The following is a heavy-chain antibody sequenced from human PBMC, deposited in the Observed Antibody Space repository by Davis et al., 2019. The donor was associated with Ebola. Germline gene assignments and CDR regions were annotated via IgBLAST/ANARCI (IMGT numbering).Heavy chain of an antibody. Sequence: PGGSLRLSCAASGFTFSSSAMHWVCQAPGKGLERVALISYDGSDKYYADPVKGRFTFSRDNSENTLYLQMNNLRAEDTALYYCARENTVLGYGLDYWGQGTVVTVSS. CDR3: ARENTVLGYGLDY. CDR1: GFTFSSSA. J-gene: IGHJ4*02. CDR2: ISYDGSDK. D-gene: IGHD5-18*01. V-gene: IGHV3-30-3*01.